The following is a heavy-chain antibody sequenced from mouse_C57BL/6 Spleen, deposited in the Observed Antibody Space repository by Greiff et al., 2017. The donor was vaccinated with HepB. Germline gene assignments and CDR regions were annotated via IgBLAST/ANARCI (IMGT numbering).Heavy chain of an antibody. V-gene: IGHV14-4*01. J-gene: IGHJ4*01. CDR2: IDPENGDT. CDR1: GFNIKDDY. CDR3: TMFYYSNAMDY. D-gene: IGHD2-5*01. Sequence: VQLQQSGAELVRPGASVKLSCTASGFNIKDDYMHWVKQRPEQGLEWIGWIDPENGDTEYASKFQGKATITADPSSNTAYLQLRSLTSEDTAVYYCTMFYYSNAMDYWGQGTSVTVSS.